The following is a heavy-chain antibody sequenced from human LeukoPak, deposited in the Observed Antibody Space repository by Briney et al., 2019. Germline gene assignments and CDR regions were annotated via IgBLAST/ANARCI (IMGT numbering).Heavy chain of an antibody. J-gene: IGHJ6*02. CDR1: GFIFSSYG. CDR3: ARDWTHYGMDV. Sequence: PGRSLRLSCAASGFIFSSYGMHWVRQAPGKGLEWVAIIWSDGGNKYYVDSVKGRFTISRDNSKNTLFLQMNSLRVEDTAVYYCARDWTHYGMDVWGQGTTVTVSS. V-gene: IGHV3-33*01. CDR2: IWSDGGNK. D-gene: IGHD3/OR15-3a*01.